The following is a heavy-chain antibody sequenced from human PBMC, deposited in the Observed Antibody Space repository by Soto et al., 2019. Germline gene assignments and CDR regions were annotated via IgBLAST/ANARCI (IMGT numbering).Heavy chain of an antibody. Sequence: GGSLRLSCAASGFTFSSYAMIWVRQAPGKGLEWVSFIGGSGSYIYYADSVKGRFTISRDNTKNTLYLQMNSLRAEDTAVYYCARDNLYAKVWGQGTLVTVSS. CDR2: IGGSGSYI. CDR1: GFTFSSYA. D-gene: IGHD2-8*01. CDR3: ARDNLYAKV. V-gene: IGHV3-21*01. J-gene: IGHJ4*02.